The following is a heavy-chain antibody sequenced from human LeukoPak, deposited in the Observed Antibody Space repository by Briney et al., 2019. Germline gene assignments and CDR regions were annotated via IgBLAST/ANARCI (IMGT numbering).Heavy chain of an antibody. Sequence: SETLSLTCAVYGGSFSGYYWSWIRQPPGKGLEWIGEINHSGSTNYNPSLKSRVTISVDTSKNQFSLKLSSVTAADTAVHYCARGPYWGQGTLVTVSS. CDR2: INHSGST. CDR1: GGSFSGYY. CDR3: ARGPY. V-gene: IGHV4-34*01. J-gene: IGHJ4*02.